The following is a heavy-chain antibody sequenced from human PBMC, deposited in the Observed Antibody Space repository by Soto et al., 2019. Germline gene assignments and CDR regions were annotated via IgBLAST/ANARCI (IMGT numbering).Heavy chain of an antibody. Sequence: TSETLSLTCAVYGGSFSGYYWSWIRQPPGKGLEWIGEINHSGSTNYNPSLKSRVTISVDTSKNQFSLKLSSVTAADTAVYYCARGHPIAAAGKNLCPACAFDYWGQGTLVTVSS. CDR2: INHSGST. V-gene: IGHV4-34*01. CDR1: GGSFSGYY. CDR3: ARGHPIAAAGKNLCPACAFDY. D-gene: IGHD6-13*01. J-gene: IGHJ4*02.